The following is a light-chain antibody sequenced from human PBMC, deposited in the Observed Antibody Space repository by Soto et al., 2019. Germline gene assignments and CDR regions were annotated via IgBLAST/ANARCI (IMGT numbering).Light chain of an antibody. Sequence: EIVLTQSPGTLSLSPGEGATLSCRASQSINSFLAWYQQRRGQAPRLLIHGASNRATGIPDRFSGSGSGTDFTLTISRLEPEDFEVYYCQQYGGSPRTLGQGTKVDIK. V-gene: IGKV3-20*01. CDR2: GAS. J-gene: IGKJ1*01. CDR3: QQYGGSPRT. CDR1: QSINSF.